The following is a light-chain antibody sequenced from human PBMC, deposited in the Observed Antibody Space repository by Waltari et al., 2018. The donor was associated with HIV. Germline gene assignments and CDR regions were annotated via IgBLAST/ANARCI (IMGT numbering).Light chain of an antibody. J-gene: IGKJ1*01. CDR1: QSITRD. V-gene: IGKV1-39*01. CDR3: QQSYSSPRT. Sequence: ILLSQSPSSLSAFAGDKVTITCRASQSITRDINWYQQKPGKGPKLLIYAASSGQSGVPSRFSGSGSETDFTLTITSLQPEDCAAYFCQQSYSSPRTFGQGTKVEIK. CDR2: AAS.